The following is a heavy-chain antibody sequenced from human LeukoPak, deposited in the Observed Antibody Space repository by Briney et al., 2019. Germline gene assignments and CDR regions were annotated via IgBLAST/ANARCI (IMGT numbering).Heavy chain of an antibody. V-gene: IGHV3-15*01. CDR2: ITAAADGGTT. Sequence: GGSLRLSCAASGFTFSSAWLGWVRRAPGKGLEGVGRITAAADGGTTQYAAPVKGRFTISRDDATNTVFLQMNTLTAEDTAVYYCFAETPLPLAQIDHWGQGTLVTVSS. D-gene: IGHD1-14*01. CDR1: GFTFSSAW. CDR3: FAETPLPLAQIDH. J-gene: IGHJ4*02.